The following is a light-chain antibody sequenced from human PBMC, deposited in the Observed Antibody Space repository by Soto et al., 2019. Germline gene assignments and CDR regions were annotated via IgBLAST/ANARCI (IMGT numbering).Light chain of an antibody. Sequence: QSVLTQPPSVSGAPGQRVTISCTGSSSNIGAVYDVHWYQQLPGTAPKLLFYGNSNRPSGVPDRFSGSKSGTSASLAITGLQAEDEADYYCQSYDSSLSGSGVFGGGTKLTVL. CDR1: SSNIGAVYD. CDR2: GNS. J-gene: IGLJ2*01. CDR3: QSYDSSLSGSGV. V-gene: IGLV1-40*01.